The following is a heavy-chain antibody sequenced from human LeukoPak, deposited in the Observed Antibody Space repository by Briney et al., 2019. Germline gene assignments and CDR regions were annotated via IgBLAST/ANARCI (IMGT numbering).Heavy chain of an antibody. J-gene: IGHJ3*02. Sequence: ASVKVSCKASGYTFTSYHINWVRQATGQGLEWMGWMNPNSDNTGYAQKFQGRVTITRNTSISTAYMELSSLRSEDTAVYYCARGVPLTVTGDDAFDIWGQGTMVTVSS. V-gene: IGHV1-8*03. CDR3: ARGVPLTVTGDDAFDI. CDR2: MNPNSDNT. D-gene: IGHD4-11*01. CDR1: GYTFTSYH.